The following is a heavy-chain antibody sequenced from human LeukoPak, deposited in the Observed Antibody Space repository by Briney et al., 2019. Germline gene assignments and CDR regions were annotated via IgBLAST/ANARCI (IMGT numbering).Heavy chain of an antibody. CDR2: INPYSGDT. V-gene: IGHV1-2*02. D-gene: IGHD5-18*01. Sequence: GASVKVSCKASGYTFTAYYMHWVRQAPGQGLEWMGWINPYSGDTDFAQKFQGRVTMTTDASIGTGYMELSRLRSDDTAVYFCASSPHSSGLVAFDYWGQGTLVAVSS. CDR3: ASSPHSSGLVAFDY. J-gene: IGHJ4*02. CDR1: GYTFTAYY.